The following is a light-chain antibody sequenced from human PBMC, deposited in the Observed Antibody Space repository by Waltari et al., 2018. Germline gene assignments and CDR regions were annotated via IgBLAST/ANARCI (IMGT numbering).Light chain of an antibody. CDR3: STYVSSSTLVV. CDR2: EVN. CDR1: SSDVGTYDY. J-gene: IGLJ2*01. Sequence: QSALTQPASVSGSPGQSITISCTGSSSDVGTYDYVSWYQQHPGKAPKLVIYEVNNRPSGISKRFSGSKSGNTASLTISGLQAEDEADFYCSTYVSSSTLVVFGGGTRLTVL. V-gene: IGLV2-14*01.